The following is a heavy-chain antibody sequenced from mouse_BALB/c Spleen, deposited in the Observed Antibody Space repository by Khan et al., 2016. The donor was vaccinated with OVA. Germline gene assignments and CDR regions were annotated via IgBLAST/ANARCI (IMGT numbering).Heavy chain of an antibody. D-gene: IGHD1-1*02. Sequence: DLVKPGASVKLSCKASGYTFTSYWINWIKQRPGQGLEWIGRTAPGSGSSSYNEMFKGTAILTVDTSSSSAYIQFSSLTSEDSAVEFCARSNCYGSSLYALDYWGQGTSGTSSS. V-gene: IGHV1S41*01. J-gene: IGHJ4*01. CDR1: GYTFTSYW. CDR3: ARSNCYGSSLYALDY. CDR2: TAPGSGSS.